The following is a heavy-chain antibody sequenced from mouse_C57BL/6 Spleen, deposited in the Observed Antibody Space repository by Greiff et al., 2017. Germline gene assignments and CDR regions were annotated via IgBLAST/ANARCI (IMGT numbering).Heavy chain of an antibody. CDR3: TTPHYYGSSPYAMDY. J-gene: IGHJ4*01. CDR1: GFNIKDDY. CDR2: IDPENGDT. D-gene: IGHD1-1*01. V-gene: IGHV14-4*01. Sequence: EVQLQQSGAELVRPGASVKLSCTASGFNIKDDYMHWVKQRPEQGLEWIGWIDPENGDTEYASKFQGQATITADTSSNTAYLQLSSLTSEDTAVYYCTTPHYYGSSPYAMDYWGQGTSVTVSS.